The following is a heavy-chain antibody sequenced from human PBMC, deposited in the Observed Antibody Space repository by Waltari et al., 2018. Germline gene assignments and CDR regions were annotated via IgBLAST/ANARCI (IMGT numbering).Heavy chain of an antibody. CDR3: TTDIMLRVFSNV. J-gene: IGHJ6*02. Sequence: QVQLVQSGAEVRKPGASVKVSCKVSGYSLSELSMHWVRQAPGKGLEWGGGLDPEEEETVYAQKFQGRVTMTEDTSTDTAYMELSSLRSDDTAVYYCTTDIMLRVFSNVWGQGTTVTVSS. D-gene: IGHD3-10*01. CDR1: GYSLSELS. CDR2: LDPEEEET. V-gene: IGHV1-24*01.